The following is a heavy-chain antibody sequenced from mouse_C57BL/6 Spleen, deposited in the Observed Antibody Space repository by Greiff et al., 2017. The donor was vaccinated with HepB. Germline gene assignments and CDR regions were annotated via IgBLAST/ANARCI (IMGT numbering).Heavy chain of an antibody. V-gene: IGHV1-50*01. CDR2: IDPSDSYT. D-gene: IGHD2-4*01. CDR1: GYTFTSYW. Sequence: QVHVKQPGAELVKPGASVKLSCKASGYTFTSYWMQWVKQRPGQGLEWIGEIDPSDSYTNYNQKFKGKATLTVDTSSSTAYMQLSSLTSEDSAVYYCARGGYYDYDEYYFDYWGQGTTLTVSS. J-gene: IGHJ2*01. CDR3: ARGGYYDYDEYYFDY.